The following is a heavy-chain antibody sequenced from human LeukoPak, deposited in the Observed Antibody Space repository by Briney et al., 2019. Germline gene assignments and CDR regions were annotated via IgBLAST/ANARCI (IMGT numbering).Heavy chain of an antibody. CDR1: GYTFTSYG. CDR3: ARHYYTSIDAFDI. CDR2: MNPNSGNT. J-gene: IGHJ3*02. D-gene: IGHD3-3*01. V-gene: IGHV1-8*03. Sequence: EASVKVSCKASGYTFTSYGISWVRQATGQGLEWMGWMNPNSGNTGYAQKFQGRVTITRNTSISTAYMELSSLRSEDTAVYYCARHYYTSIDAFDIWGQGTMVTVSS.